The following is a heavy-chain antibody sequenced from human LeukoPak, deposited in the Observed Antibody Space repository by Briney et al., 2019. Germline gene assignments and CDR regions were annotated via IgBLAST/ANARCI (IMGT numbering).Heavy chain of an antibody. Sequence: SETLSLTCTVSGGSISNYYWNWIRQPPGKGLERIGYIYNSGSTNYNPSLKSRVTMSVNTSKNQFSLNLSSVTAADTAVYYCARGNKRAIDYWGQGTLVTVSS. V-gene: IGHV4-59*01. CDR1: GGSISNYY. CDR2: IYNSGST. J-gene: IGHJ4*02. CDR3: ARGNKRAIDY. D-gene: IGHD4-23*01.